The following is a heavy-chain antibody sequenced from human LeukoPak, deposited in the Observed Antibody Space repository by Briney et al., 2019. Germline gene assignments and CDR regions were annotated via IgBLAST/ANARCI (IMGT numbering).Heavy chain of an antibody. CDR1: GGAISSYN. CDR3: ARGGSSWYGTQTNGFDY. D-gene: IGHD6-13*01. V-gene: IGHV4-59*01. J-gene: IGHJ4*02. CDR2: IYYSGST. Sequence: PSGTLYLTCAVSGGAISSYNCSWNRHPPGKGLAWIGYIYYSGSTNYNPSLKSRVTISVDTSKNQFSLKLSSVTAADTAVYYCARGGSSWYGTQTNGFDYWGQGTLVTVSS.